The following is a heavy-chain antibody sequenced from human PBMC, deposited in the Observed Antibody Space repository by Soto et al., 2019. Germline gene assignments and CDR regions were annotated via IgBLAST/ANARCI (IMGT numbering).Heavy chain of an antibody. D-gene: IGHD2-8*01. CDR3: ASATKPYCTNGVCGNWFDP. Sequence: SETLSLTCAVYGGSFSGYYWSWIRQPPGKGLEWIGEINHSGSTNYNPSLKSRVTISVDTSKNQFSLKLSSVTAADTAVYYCASATKPYCTNGVCGNWFDPWGQG. CDR1: GGSFSGYY. V-gene: IGHV4-34*01. CDR2: INHSGST. J-gene: IGHJ5*02.